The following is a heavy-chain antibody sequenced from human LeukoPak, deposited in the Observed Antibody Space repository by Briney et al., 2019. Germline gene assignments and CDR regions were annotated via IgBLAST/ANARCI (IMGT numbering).Heavy chain of an antibody. D-gene: IGHD6-6*01. CDR1: GFTFSSYG. CDR3: ARDSYSSSSEIDY. Sequence: GGSLRLSCAASGFTFSSYGMHWVRQAPGKGLEWVAVIWYDGSNKYYADSVKGRFTISRDNSKNTLYLQMNSLRAEDTAVYYCARDSYSSSSEIDYWGQGTLVTVSS. CDR2: IWYDGSNK. V-gene: IGHV3-33*01. J-gene: IGHJ4*02.